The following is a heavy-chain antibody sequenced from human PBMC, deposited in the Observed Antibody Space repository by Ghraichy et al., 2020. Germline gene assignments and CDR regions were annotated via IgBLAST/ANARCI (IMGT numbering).Heavy chain of an antibody. CDR2: IYHSGST. CDR3: ARVWGTMGELPRTDFDY. CDR1: GYSISSGYY. J-gene: IGHJ4*02. D-gene: IGHD1-26*01. V-gene: IGHV4-38-2*02. Sequence: SETLSLTCTVSGYSISSGYYWGWIRQPPGKGLEWIGSIYHSGSTYYNPSLKSRVTISVDKSKNQFSLKLSSVTAADTAVYYCARVWGTMGELPRTDFDYWGQGTLVTVSS.